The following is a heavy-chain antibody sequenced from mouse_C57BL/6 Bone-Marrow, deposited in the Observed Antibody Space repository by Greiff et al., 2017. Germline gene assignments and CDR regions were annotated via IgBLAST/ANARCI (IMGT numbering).Heavy chain of an antibody. D-gene: IGHD1-1*01. CDR1: GYTFTSYT. Sequence: VQLQQSGAELARPGASVKMSCKASGYTFTSYTMHWVKQRPGQGLEWIGYINPSSGYTKYNQKFKDKATLTADKSSSTAYMQLSSLTSEDSAVYYCARDSSSYRYYAMDYWGQGTSVTVSS. CDR3: ARDSSSYRYYAMDY. CDR2: INPSSGYT. J-gene: IGHJ4*01. V-gene: IGHV1-4*01.